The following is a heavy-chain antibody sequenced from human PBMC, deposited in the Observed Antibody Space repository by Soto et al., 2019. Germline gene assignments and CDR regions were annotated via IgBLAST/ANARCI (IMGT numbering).Heavy chain of an antibody. CDR1: GYTFTSYD. Sequence: GASVKVSCKASGYTFTSYDINWVRQATGQGLEWMGWMNPNSGNTGYAQKFQGRVTMTRNTSISTAYMELSSLRSEDTAVYYCARGRTFYDIPWYGRDNFDYWGQGTLVTVSS. D-gene: IGHD3-9*01. J-gene: IGHJ4*02. V-gene: IGHV1-8*01. CDR2: MNPNSGNT. CDR3: ARGRTFYDIPWYGRDNFDY.